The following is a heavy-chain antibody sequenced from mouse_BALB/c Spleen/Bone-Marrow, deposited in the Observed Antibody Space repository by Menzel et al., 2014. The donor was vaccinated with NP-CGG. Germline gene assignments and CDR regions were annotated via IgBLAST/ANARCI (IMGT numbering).Heavy chain of an antibody. J-gene: IGHJ4*01. Sequence: QGQLQQSGAELVKPGASVKLSCKASGYTFTSYYMYWVKQRPGQGLEWIGGINPSNGGTNFNEKFKSKATLTVDKSSSTAYMQLSSLTSEDSAVYYCTRYGYDPLYAMDYWGQGTSVTVSS. D-gene: IGHD2-3*01. CDR3: TRYGYDPLYAMDY. V-gene: IGHV1S81*02. CDR1: GYTFTSYY. CDR2: INPSNGGT.